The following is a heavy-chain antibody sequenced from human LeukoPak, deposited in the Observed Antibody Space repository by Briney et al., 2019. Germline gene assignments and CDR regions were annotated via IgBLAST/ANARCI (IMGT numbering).Heavy chain of an antibody. J-gene: IGHJ6*03. CDR2: IIPILGTA. V-gene: IGHV1-69*11. CDR3: ARGQLWFGELLNYYYMDV. D-gene: IGHD3-10*01. Sequence: PVKVSCKASGGTFSSYAISWVRQAPGQGLEWMGRIIPILGTANYAQKFQGRVTITTDESTSTAYMELSSLRSEDTAVYYCARGQLWFGELLNYYYMDVWGKGTTVTVSS. CDR1: GGTFSSYA.